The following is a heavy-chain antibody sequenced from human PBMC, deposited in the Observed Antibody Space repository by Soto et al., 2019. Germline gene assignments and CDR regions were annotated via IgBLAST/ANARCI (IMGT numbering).Heavy chain of an antibody. CDR2: IYYRGNA. V-gene: IGHV4-39*01. Sequence: QLQLQESGPGLVKPSETLSLTCSVSDDSINSDKYYWGWIRQPPGKGLEWIGSIYYRGNAYYNPSLQTRFTIPLDQSKSQFSLKLNSVTAADSAVYFCARLEGLATISYYFDFWGPGALVTVSS. CDR3: ARLEGLATISYYFDF. D-gene: IGHD5-12*01. J-gene: IGHJ4*02. CDR1: DDSINSDKYY.